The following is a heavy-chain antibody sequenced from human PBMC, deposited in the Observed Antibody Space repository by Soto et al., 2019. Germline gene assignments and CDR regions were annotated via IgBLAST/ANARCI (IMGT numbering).Heavy chain of an antibody. J-gene: IGHJ6*03. CDR1: GGSINTHL. Sequence: PSETLSLTCTVSGGSINTHLWSWIRQPPGKGLEWIGYTYYSGSTNYNPSLKSRVTISVDTSKDQFSLRLNSVTAADTAVYYCARVIGEVYYYYYMEVWGKGTTVTVSS. V-gene: IGHV4-59*11. D-gene: IGHD3-10*01. CDR2: TYYSGST. CDR3: ARVIGEVYYYYYMEV.